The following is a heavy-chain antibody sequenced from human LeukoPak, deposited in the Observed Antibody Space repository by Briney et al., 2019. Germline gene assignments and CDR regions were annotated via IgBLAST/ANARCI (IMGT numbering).Heavy chain of an antibody. V-gene: IGHV3-33*01. J-gene: IGHJ3*02. D-gene: IGHD3-16*01. CDR1: GFTFSSYG. CDR2: ILNDGSQE. Sequence: GGSLRLSCAASGFTFSSYGMHWVRQAPGKGLGWVAVILNDGSQEKYADSVKGRFTISRDNSKNTLFLQMNSLRAEDTAVYYCARDDALGDNALDIWGQGTMVTVSS. CDR3: ARDDALGDNALDI.